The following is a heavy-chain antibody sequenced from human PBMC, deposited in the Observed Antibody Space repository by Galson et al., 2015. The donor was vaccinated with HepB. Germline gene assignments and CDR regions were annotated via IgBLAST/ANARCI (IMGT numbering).Heavy chain of an antibody. Sequence: SLRLSCAASGFTFTNYAMSWVRQAPGKGLEWVSTIRGSGTTTYYADSVKGRFTISRDNSRNTVYLHMNSLRADDTAEYYCAHLHSYYAGLDVWGQRTTVTVSS. J-gene: IGHJ6*02. CDR1: GFTFTNYA. CDR2: IRGSGTTT. D-gene: IGHD4-11*01. CDR3: AHLHSYYAGLDV. V-gene: IGHV3-23*01.